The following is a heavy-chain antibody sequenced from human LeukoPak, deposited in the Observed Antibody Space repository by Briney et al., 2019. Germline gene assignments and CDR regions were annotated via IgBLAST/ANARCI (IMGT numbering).Heavy chain of an antibody. Sequence: AGGSLRLSCAASGFIFSRFEMTWVRQAPGKGLEGVSYISSSGSTMYYADSLKGRITLSRDNAKNSLDLQMNSLRAEDTAIYYCARVLAGATYFDYWGQGTLVTVSS. D-gene: IGHD1-26*01. CDR2: ISSSGSTM. CDR1: GFIFSRFE. J-gene: IGHJ4*02. CDR3: ARVLAGATYFDY. V-gene: IGHV3-48*03.